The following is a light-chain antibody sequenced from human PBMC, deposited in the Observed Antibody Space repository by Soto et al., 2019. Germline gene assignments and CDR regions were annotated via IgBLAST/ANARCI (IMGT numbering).Light chain of an antibody. J-gene: IGLJ2*01. Sequence: QLVLTQPASVSGSPGQSITISCTGTSSDVGGYNYVSWYQQHPGKAPKLMIYEVRNRPSGVSNRFSGSKSGNTASLTISGLQAEDEADYYCNSYTSTTTLVFGGGTKVTVL. V-gene: IGLV2-14*01. CDR3: NSYTSTTTLV. CDR2: EVR. CDR1: SSDVGGYNY.